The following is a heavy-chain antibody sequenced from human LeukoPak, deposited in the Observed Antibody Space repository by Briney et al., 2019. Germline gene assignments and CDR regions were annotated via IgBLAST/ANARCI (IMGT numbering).Heavy chain of an antibody. Sequence: PGRSLRLSCAGSAFTFNSFAMHWVRLAPGKGLEWVAAISYDGEEEFYADSVRGRFTISRDNSKSTLHLQMDSLRAEDTAVFYCARAHCSSTDWPPDHWGQGTLVIVSS. V-gene: IGHV3-30*08. CDR2: ISYDGEEE. CDR3: ARAHCSSTDWPPDH. D-gene: IGHD2-2*01. CDR1: AFTFNSFA. J-gene: IGHJ4*02.